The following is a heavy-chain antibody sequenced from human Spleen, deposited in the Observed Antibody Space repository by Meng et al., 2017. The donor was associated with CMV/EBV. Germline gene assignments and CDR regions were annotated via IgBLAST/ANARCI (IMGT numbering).Heavy chain of an antibody. CDR3: AKDLSYGSGTYLGYFDY. CDR2: ISGSGVST. CDR1: YG. Sequence: YGRNGGRRGQGKGLEWVSMISGSGVSTYYADSVKGRFTISRDNSKDTLYLHMNSLRAEDTAVYYCAKDLSYGSGTYLGYFDYWGQGTLVTVSS. J-gene: IGHJ4*02. V-gene: IGHV3-23*01. D-gene: IGHD3-10*01.